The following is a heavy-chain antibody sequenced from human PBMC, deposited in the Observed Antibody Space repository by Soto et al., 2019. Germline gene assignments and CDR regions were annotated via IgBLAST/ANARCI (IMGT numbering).Heavy chain of an antibody. CDR3: ARPLRDRNYYYGMAV. CDR1: GGTFSKYA. J-gene: IGHJ6*02. D-gene: IGHD3-22*01. CDR2: TIPMFGTP. Sequence: QVQLVQSGAEMQQPGASVRVSCKASGGTFSKYAFIWVRQAPGQGLEWLGGTIPMFGTPNYAQKFQGRVAISADESTATVYMELSSLRSEDTAVYFCARPLRDRNYYYGMAVWGQGTTVTVSS. V-gene: IGHV1-69*01.